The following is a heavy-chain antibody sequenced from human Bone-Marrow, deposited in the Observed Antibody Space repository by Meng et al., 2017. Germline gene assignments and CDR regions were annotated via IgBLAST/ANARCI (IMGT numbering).Heavy chain of an antibody. CDR1: CGYISIGGYY. V-gene: IGHV4-31*01. CDR3: ARGAPSSRTFDY. D-gene: IGHD6-13*01. CDR2: IYYSGST. Sequence: HVQLQVSAPGVVNTSQAPSLTCTVSCGYISIGGYYLSWIRQHPGKGLEWIGYIYYSGSTYYNPSLKSLVTISVDTSKNQFSLKLSSVTAADTAVYYCARGAPSSRTFDYWGQGTLVTVSS. J-gene: IGHJ4*02.